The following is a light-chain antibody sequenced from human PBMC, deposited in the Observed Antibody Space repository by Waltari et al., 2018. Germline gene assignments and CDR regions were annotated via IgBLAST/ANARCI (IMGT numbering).Light chain of an antibody. CDR1: SSDIGGSSR. V-gene: IGLV2-8*01. CDR3: SSYAGSNTFVL. CDR2: EVS. Sequence: QAALTQPPSMSGSPGQSVTISCTGTSSDIGGSSRVSWYQQHPGKAPKLMIYEVSQRPSGVSDRFSGSKSGNTASLTISGLQAEDEADYYCSSYAGSNTFVLFGGGTRLTVL. J-gene: IGLJ2*01.